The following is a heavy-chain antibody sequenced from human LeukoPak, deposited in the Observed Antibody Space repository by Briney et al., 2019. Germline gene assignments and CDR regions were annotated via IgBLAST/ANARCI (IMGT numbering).Heavy chain of an antibody. D-gene: IGHD2-15*01. CDR1: GGSINSGDHY. CDR3: ARPSGGFFFDY. J-gene: IGHJ4*02. CDR2: ITYSGTT. V-gene: IGHV4-31*03. Sequence: SETLSLTCTVSGGSINSGDHYWSWIRQHPGKGLEWIGCITYSGTTYYNPSLKSRVTISVDMSKDQFSLKLYSVTAADTGVYYCARPSGGFFFDYWGQGTLVTVSS.